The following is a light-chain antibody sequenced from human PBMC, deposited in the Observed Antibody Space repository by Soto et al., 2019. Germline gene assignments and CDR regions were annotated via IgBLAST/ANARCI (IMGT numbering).Light chain of an antibody. J-gene: IGKJ3*01. CDR1: QIVTINS. V-gene: IGKV3-20*01. CDR3: QQYGDSPFT. Sequence: EVVLTQSPGTLSLSPGERATLSCRASQIVTINSLAWYQQKPGQPPRLLIYTASTRASAIPDRFSGSGSGTDFTLTISRLQPEDFALYYCQQYGDSPFTFGPGTRVDVK. CDR2: TAS.